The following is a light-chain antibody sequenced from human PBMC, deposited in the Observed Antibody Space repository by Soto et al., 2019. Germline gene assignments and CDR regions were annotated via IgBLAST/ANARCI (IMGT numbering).Light chain of an antibody. CDR3: QQADTFPIT. J-gene: IGKJ5*01. Sequence: DIQMTQSPSSVSASVVDRCTMTFHASQGISMSLAWYQQKPGKAPKLLIYSASSLQSGVPSRFSGSGFGTDFTLTISSLQPEDFATYYCQQADTFPITFGQGTRLEIK. V-gene: IGKV1D-12*01. CDR2: SAS. CDR1: QGISMS.